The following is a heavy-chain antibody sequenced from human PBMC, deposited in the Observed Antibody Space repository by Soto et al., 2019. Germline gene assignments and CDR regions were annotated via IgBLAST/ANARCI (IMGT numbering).Heavy chain of an antibody. Sequence: SETLSLTCAVSGYSISSTNWWGWIRQPPGKGLEWIGYISYSGSTYYNPSLKSRVTMSVDTSKNQFSLDLSFVTAVDTAVYYWGKKGETTGGPGFDPGGQGTLVTVSS. CDR2: ISYSGST. CDR1: GYSISSTNW. V-gene: IGHV4-28*01. D-gene: IGHD7-27*01. CDR3: GKKGETTGGPGFDP. J-gene: IGHJ5*02.